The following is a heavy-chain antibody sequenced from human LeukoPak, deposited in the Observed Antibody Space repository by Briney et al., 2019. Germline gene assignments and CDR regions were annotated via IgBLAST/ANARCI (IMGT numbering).Heavy chain of an antibody. Sequence: ASVKVSCKASGYTFTSYGISWVRQAPGQGLEWMGWISAYNGNTNYAQKLQGRVTMTTDTSTSTAYMELRSLRSDDTAVYYCARDGHEGGTVVMAFDIWGQGTMVTVSS. CDR2: ISAYNGNT. V-gene: IGHV1-18*01. CDR1: GYTFTSYG. D-gene: IGHD4-23*01. J-gene: IGHJ3*02. CDR3: ARDGHEGGTVVMAFDI.